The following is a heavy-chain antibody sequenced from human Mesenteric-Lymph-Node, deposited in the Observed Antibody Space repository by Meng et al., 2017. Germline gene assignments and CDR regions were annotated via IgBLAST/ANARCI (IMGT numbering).Heavy chain of an antibody. CDR2: IIPIFGTA. CDR3: ARGPMTTVTTPFDY. J-gene: IGHJ4*02. V-gene: IGHV1-69*05. Sequence: SVKVSCKASGYTFINHYLYWVRQAPGQGLEWMGGIIPIFGTANYAQKFQGRVTITTDESTSTAYMELSSLRSEDTAVYYCARGPMTTVTTPFDYWGQGTLVTVSS. D-gene: IGHD4-17*01. CDR1: GYTFINHY.